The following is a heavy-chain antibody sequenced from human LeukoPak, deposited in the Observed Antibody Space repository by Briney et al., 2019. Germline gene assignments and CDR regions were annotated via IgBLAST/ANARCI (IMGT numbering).Heavy chain of an antibody. Sequence: PGGPLKLSCAASGFTFSGSAMHWVRQASGKGLEWVGRIRSKANSYATAYAASVKGRFTISRDDSKNTAYLQMSSLRAEDTAVYYCARGPNYDSPGGELDFQHWGQGTLVTVSS. V-gene: IGHV3-73*01. D-gene: IGHD3-16*01. J-gene: IGHJ1*01. CDR1: GFTFSGSA. CDR2: IRSKANSYAT. CDR3: ARGPNYDSPGGELDFQH.